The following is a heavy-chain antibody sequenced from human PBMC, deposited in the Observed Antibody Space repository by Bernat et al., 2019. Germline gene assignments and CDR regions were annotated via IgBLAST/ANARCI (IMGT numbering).Heavy chain of an antibody. CDR3: AKDAYNWNEGSVPLDAFDI. CDR2: ISGSGGRT. Sequence: EVQLLESGGGLVQPGGSLRLSCAASGFTFSSYAMSWVRQAPGKGLEWVSAISGSGGRTCYADSWKGRFTISRDNSKTTLYLQMNSLRAEDTAVYYCAKDAYNWNEGSVPLDAFDIWGQGTMVTVSS. J-gene: IGHJ3*02. D-gene: IGHD1-1*01. CDR1: GFTFSSYA. V-gene: IGHV3-23*01.